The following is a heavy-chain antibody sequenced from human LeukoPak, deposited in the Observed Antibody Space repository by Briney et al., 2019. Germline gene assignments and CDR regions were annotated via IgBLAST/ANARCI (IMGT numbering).Heavy chain of an antibody. CDR2: IYHTGST. D-gene: IGHD1-26*01. CDR3: AGYTGSFYMDV. Sequence: SQTLSLTCTVSGGSISSGDYYWSWIRQPPGKGLEWIGYIYHTGSTYYDPSLRSRVTISVDRSMTQFSLKLSSVTAADTAVYYCAGYTGSFYMDVWGKGTTVTVSS. J-gene: IGHJ6*03. V-gene: IGHV4-30-2*01. CDR1: GGSISSGDYY.